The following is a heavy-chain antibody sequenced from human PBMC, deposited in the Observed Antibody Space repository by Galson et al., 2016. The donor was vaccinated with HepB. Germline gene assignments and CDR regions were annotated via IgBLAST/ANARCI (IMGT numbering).Heavy chain of an antibody. CDR2: SRNKARSYTT. J-gene: IGHJ3*02. Sequence: SLRLSCAASGFTFSDHYMEWVRQAPGKGLEWVARSRNKARSYTTEYAATVKGRFAISRDDSKKSLYLQMNSLKTEDTAVYYCVRSYYYESGRVGDFDIWGQGTMVTVSS. V-gene: IGHV3-72*01. D-gene: IGHD3-10*01. CDR1: GFTFSDHY. CDR3: VRSYYYESGRVGDFDI.